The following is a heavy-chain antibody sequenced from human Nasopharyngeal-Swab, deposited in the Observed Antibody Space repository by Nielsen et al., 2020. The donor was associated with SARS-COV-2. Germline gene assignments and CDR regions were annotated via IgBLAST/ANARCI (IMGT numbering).Heavy chain of an antibody. CDR3: ARGPVVVPAAIPEGGYYYYYMDV. Sequence: ASVKVSCKASGYTFTGYYIHWVRQAPGQGLEWMGWINPNSGGTNYAQKFQGWVTMTRDTSISTAYMELSRLRSDDTAVYYCARGPVVVPAAIPEGGYYYYYMDVWGKGTTVTVSS. J-gene: IGHJ6*03. CDR1: GYTFTGYY. V-gene: IGHV1-2*04. D-gene: IGHD2-2*02. CDR2: INPNSGGT.